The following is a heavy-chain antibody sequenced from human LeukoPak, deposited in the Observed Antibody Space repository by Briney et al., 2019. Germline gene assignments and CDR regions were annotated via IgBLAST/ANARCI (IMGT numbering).Heavy chain of an antibody. CDR1: GGSFSGYY. J-gene: IGHJ6*04. CDR2: INHSGST. V-gene: IGHV4-34*01. Sequence: SETLSLTCAVYGGSFSGYYWSWIRQPPGKGLEWIGEINHSGSTNYNPSLNSRVTISLDTSKNQFSLNLSSVTGADTAVYYCARRYYETNGMDVWGEGTTVTISS. D-gene: IGHD3-10*01. CDR3: ARRYYETNGMDV.